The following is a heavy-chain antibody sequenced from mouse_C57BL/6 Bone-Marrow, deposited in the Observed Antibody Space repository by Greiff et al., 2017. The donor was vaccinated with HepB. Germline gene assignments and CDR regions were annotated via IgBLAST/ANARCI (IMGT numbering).Heavy chain of an antibody. Sequence: EVKLVESGPGLVKPSQSLSLTCSVTGYSITSGYYWNWIRQFPGNKLEWMGYISYDGSNNYNPSLKNRISITRDTSKNQFFLKLNSVTTEDTATYYCARDRDGFAYWGQGTLVTVSA. V-gene: IGHV3-6*01. CDR3: ARDRDGFAY. D-gene: IGHD3-1*01. CDR2: ISYDGSN. J-gene: IGHJ3*01. CDR1: GYSITSGYY.